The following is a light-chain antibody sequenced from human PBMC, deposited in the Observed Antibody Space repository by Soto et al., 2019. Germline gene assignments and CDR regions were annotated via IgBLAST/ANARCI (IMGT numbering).Light chain of an antibody. V-gene: IGKV1-33*01. CDR3: QQYDNIILS. CDR1: QYIGTF. CDR2: GAS. J-gene: IGKJ4*01. Sequence: TQSPTSLIASVGDRVTITCQASQYIGTFVNWYQQKGGEAPRLLISGASNLEAGVPSRFRGSGSGADFIFTITHLQPEDVGTYSCQQYDNIILSFGGGTKVEI.